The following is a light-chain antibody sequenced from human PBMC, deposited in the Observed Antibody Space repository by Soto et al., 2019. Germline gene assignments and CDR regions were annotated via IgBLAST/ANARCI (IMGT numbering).Light chain of an antibody. CDR3: ISYTSGNFYV. J-gene: IGLJ1*01. V-gene: IGLV2-14*03. CDR2: GVS. CDR1: SSDVGAYNY. Sequence: QSVLTQPASVSGSPGQSITLSCTGTSSDVGAYNYVSWYQQHPGKAPKLVVYGVSNRPSGVSNRFSGSKSGNTASLTISGVQAEDEADYYCISYTSGNFYVSGPGTKVTVL.